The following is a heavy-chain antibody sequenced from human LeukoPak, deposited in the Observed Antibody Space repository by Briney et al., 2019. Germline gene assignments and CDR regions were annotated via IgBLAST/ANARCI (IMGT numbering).Heavy chain of an antibody. CDR3: AKDLYCIGGSCYTALYYYYGMDV. V-gene: IGHV3-23*01. J-gene: IGHJ6*02. CDR2: ISGSGGST. CDR1: GFSFSGYN. Sequence: GGSLRLSCVASGFSFSGYNMSWVRQAPGKGLEWVSAISGSGGSTYYADSVKGRFTISRDNSKNTLYLQMNSLRAEDTAVYYCAKDLYCIGGSCYTALYYYYGMDVWGQGTTVTVSS. D-gene: IGHD2-15*01.